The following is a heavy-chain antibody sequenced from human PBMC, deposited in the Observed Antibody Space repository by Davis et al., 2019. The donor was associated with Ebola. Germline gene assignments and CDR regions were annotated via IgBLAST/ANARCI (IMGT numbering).Heavy chain of an antibody. V-gene: IGHV1-3*01. D-gene: IGHD4-17*01. J-gene: IGHJ4*02. CDR2: VHGGNGNT. Sequence: ASVKVSCKASGFILTNYAIHWVRQAPGQRLEWMGWVHGGNGNTKYSQRFQGRVTITTDTSASTVYLDLTSLRSDDTAVYYCARESYGDYLSDFWGQGTLVIVSS. CDR3: ARESYGDYLSDF. CDR1: GFILTNYA.